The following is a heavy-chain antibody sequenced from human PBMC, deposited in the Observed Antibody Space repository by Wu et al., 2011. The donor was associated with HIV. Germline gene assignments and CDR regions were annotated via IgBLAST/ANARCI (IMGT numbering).Heavy chain of an antibody. CDR2: IPIFGTA. J-gene: IGHJ6*03. D-gene: IGHD3-22*01. CDR3: ARDIPYYYDSSGYSPGYMDV. Sequence: IPIFGTANYAQKFQGRVTITADKSTSTAYMELSSLRSEDTAVYYCARDIPYYYDSSGYSPGYMDVWGKGTTVTVSS. V-gene: IGHV1-69*06.